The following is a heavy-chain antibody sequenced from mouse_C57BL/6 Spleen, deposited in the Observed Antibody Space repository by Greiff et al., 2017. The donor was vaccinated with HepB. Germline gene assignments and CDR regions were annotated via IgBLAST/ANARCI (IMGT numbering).Heavy chain of an antibody. CDR3: ARYGYGSSYGWYFDV. V-gene: IGHV1-61*01. Sequence: QVQLQQPGAELVRPGSSVKLSCKASGYTFTSYWMDWVKQRPGQGLEWIGNIYPSDSETHYNQKFKDKATLTVDKYSSTASMHLSILTSDDSAVYYCARYGYGSSYGWYFDVWGTGTTVTVSS. D-gene: IGHD1-1*01. CDR1: GYTFTSYW. CDR2: IYPSDSET. J-gene: IGHJ1*03.